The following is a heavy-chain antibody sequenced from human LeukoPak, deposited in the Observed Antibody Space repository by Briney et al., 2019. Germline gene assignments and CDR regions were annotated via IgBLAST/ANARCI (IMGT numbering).Heavy chain of an antibody. D-gene: IGHD6-19*01. CDR2: INHSGST. CDR3: ARGKQWLVLTGGYYFDY. Sequence: SETLSLTCAVYGGSFSGYYWSWIRQPPGKGLEWIGEINHSGSTNYNPSLKSRGTISVDTSKNQFSLKLSSVTAADTAVYYCARGKQWLVLTGGYYFDYWGQGTLVTVSS. CDR1: GGSFSGYY. V-gene: IGHV4-34*01. J-gene: IGHJ4*02.